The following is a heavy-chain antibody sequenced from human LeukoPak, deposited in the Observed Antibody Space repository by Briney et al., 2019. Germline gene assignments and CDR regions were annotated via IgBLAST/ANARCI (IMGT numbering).Heavy chain of an antibody. J-gene: IGHJ6*02. CDR3: AARGYSGYDPYYGMDV. CDR2: IYYSGST. Sequence: SETLSLTCTVSGGSISSSSYYWGWIRQPPGKGLEWIGSIYYSGSTYYNPSLKSRVTISVDTSKNQFPLKLSSVTAADTAVYYCAARGYSGYDPYYGMDVWGQGTTVTVSS. D-gene: IGHD5-12*01. V-gene: IGHV4-39*01. CDR1: GGSISSSSYY.